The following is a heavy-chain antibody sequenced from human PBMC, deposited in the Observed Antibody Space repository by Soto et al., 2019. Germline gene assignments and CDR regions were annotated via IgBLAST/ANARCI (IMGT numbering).Heavy chain of an antibody. V-gene: IGHV3-23*01. J-gene: IGHJ4*02. CDR1: GFTFSSYA. CDR3: AKGDMIQLWLLAYFDY. D-gene: IGHD5-18*01. CDR2: ISGSGGST. Sequence: EVQLLESGGGLVQPGGSLRLSCAASGFTFSSYAMSWVRQAPGKGLEWVSAISGSGGSTYYADSVKGRFTISRDNSKNTLYLQMNSLRAEDTAVYYCAKGDMIQLWLLAYFDYWGQGTLVTVSS.